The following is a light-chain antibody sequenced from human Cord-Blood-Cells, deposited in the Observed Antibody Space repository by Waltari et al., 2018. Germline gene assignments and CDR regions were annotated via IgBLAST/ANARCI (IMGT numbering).Light chain of an antibody. V-gene: IGKV3-20*01. CDR3: QQYGSSPPRHT. Sequence: IVLTQSPGPLSLSPGERATLSCRASQSVSSSYLAWYQQKPGQAPRLLIYGASSRATGIPDRFSGSGSGTDFTLTISRLEPEDFAVYYCQQYGSSPPRHTFGQGTKLEIK. J-gene: IGKJ2*01. CDR1: QSVSSSY. CDR2: GAS.